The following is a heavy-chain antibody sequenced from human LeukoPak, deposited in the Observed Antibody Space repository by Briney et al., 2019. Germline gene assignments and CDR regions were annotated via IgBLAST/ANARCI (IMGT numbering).Heavy chain of an antibody. CDR1: GGSISNTSYY. CDR2: YYFTGSA. Sequence: PSETLSLTCTVSGGSISNTSYYWGWIRQPPGKGLEWIGSYYFTGSAYYNPSLKSRLTISLDTSKNQFSLKLSSVTAADTAVYYCARGGSSSWYLFGYWGQGTLVTVSS. CDR3: ARGGSSSWYLFGY. D-gene: IGHD6-13*01. J-gene: IGHJ4*02. V-gene: IGHV4-39*07.